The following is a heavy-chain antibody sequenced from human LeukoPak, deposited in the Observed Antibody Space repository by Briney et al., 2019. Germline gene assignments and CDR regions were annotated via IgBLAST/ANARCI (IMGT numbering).Heavy chain of an antibody. J-gene: IGHJ4*02. CDR2: NSGSGGST. D-gene: IGHD3-22*01. CDR3: AKVYYYDSSGYYPFDY. CDR1: GFTFSSYA. V-gene: IGHV3-23*01. Sequence: GGSLRLSCAASGFTFSSYAMSWVRQAPGKGLEWVSANSGSGGSTYYADSVKGRFTISRDNSKNTLYLQMNSLRAEDTAVYYCAKVYYYDSSGYYPFDYWGQGTLVTVSS.